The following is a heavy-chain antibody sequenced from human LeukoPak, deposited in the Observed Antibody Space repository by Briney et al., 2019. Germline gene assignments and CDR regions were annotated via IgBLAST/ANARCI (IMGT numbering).Heavy chain of an antibody. Sequence: ASVKVSCKASGYTFTSYAMHWVRQAPGQRLEWMGWTNAGSGNTKYSQNFQGRVTISRDTSASTAYMELSSLTSEDTAVYYCARDSGEYYFDYWGQGTLVTVSS. CDR2: TNAGSGNT. V-gene: IGHV1-3*01. D-gene: IGHD2-15*01. J-gene: IGHJ4*02. CDR3: ARDSGEYYFDY. CDR1: GYTFTSYA.